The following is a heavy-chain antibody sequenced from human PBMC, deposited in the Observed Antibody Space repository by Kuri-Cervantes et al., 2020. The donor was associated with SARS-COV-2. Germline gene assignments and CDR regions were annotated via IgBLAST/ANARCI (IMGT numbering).Heavy chain of an antibody. CDR3: ARDRGVRGWYFDY. Sequence: GESLKISCAASGFTFSSYSMNWVRQAPGKGLEWVSSISSSSSYIYYADSVKGRFTTSRDNAKNSLYLQMNSLRAEDTAVYYCARDRGVRGWYFDYWGQGTLVTVSS. V-gene: IGHV3-21*01. J-gene: IGHJ4*02. CDR2: ISSSSSYI. D-gene: IGHD3-10*01. CDR1: GFTFSSYS.